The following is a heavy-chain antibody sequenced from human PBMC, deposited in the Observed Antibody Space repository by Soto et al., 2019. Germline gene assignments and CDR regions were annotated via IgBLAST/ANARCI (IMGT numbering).Heavy chain of an antibody. J-gene: IGHJ5*02. D-gene: IGHD6-19*01. V-gene: IGHV4-34*01. CDR2: INHSGST. CDR3: ARGGQWLADELDP. Sequence: SETLSLTCAVYGGSVSGYYWSWIRQPPGKGLEWIGEINHSGSTNYNPSLKSRVTISVATSKNQFSLKLSSVTAADTAVYYCARGGQWLADELDPWGQGTLVTVSS. CDR1: GGSVSGYY.